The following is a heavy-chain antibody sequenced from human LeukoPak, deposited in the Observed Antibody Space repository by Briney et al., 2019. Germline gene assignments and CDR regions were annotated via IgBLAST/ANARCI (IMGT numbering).Heavy chain of an antibody. CDR2: ISSSSSYI. D-gene: IGHD2-15*01. Sequence: GGSLRLSCAASGFTFSSYSMNWVRQAPGKGLEWVSSISSSSSYIYYADSVKGRFTISRDNSKNTLYLQMNSLRAEDTAVYYCAKIVFAGPRFDYWGQGTLVTVSS. CDR3: AKIVFAGPRFDY. J-gene: IGHJ4*02. CDR1: GFTFSSYS. V-gene: IGHV3-21*04.